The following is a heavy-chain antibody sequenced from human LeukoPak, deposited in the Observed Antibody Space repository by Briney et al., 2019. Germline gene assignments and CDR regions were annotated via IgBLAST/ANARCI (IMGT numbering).Heavy chain of an antibody. Sequence: GGSLRLSCAASGFTFSSYGMHWVRQAPGKGLEWVAFIRYDGSNKYYADSVKGRFTISRDNSKNTLYLQMNSLRAEDTAVYYCAKSMGGYSGYGPSDNFDYWGQGTLVTVSS. J-gene: IGHJ4*02. CDR2: IRYDGSNK. D-gene: IGHD5-12*01. CDR1: GFTFSSYG. V-gene: IGHV3-30*02. CDR3: AKSMGGYSGYGPSDNFDY.